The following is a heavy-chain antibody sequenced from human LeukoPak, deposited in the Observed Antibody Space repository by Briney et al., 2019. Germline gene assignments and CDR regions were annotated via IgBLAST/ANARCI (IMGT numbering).Heavy chain of an antibody. J-gene: IGHJ4*02. CDR2: ISGSGGRT. Sequence: GGSLRLSCAVSGFTVSNNGMTWVRQAPGKGLEWVSTISGSGGRTYYADSVKGRFTISRDNSKNTLHLQMNSLRAEDTAIYYCAKDDHFDYWGQGTLVTVSS. CDR1: GFTVSNNG. V-gene: IGHV3-23*01. CDR3: AKDDHFDY.